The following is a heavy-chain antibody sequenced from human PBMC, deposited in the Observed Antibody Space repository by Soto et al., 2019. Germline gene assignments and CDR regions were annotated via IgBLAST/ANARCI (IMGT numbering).Heavy chain of an antibody. V-gene: IGHV2-26*01. J-gene: IGHJ5*02. D-gene: IGHD6-13*01. CDR1: GFSLSNARMG. CDR3: ARIAAAGTSSWFDP. Sequence: QVTLKESGPVLVKPTETLTLTCTVSGFSLSNARMGVSWIRQPPGKALEWLAHIFSNDEKSYSTSLKSRLTSSKDTSKSQVVLTMTNMDPVDTATYYCARIAAAGTSSWFDPWGQGTLVTVSS. CDR2: IFSNDEK.